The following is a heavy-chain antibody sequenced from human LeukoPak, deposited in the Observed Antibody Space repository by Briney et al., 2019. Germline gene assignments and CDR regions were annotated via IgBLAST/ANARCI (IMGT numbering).Heavy chain of an antibody. CDR2: IKSKADGGTT. Sequence: GGSLRLSCAASGFTFSNAWMSWVRQAPGKGLEWVGRIKSKADGGTTDYAAPVKGRFTVSRDDSKNTVYLQMNSLKTEDTAVYYCTTGTEQQWLSLDSWGQGTMVTVSS. J-gene: IGHJ3*01. D-gene: IGHD6-19*01. CDR3: TTGTEQQWLSLDS. CDR1: GFTFSNAW. V-gene: IGHV3-15*01.